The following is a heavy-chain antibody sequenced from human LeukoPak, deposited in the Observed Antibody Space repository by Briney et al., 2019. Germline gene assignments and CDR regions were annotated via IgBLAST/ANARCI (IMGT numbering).Heavy chain of an antibody. CDR1: GGSISSYY. CDR3: ARWNQLLGLGFDY. Sequence: SETLSLTCTVSGGSISSYYWSWIRQPPGKGLEWIGYIYYSGSTNYNPSLKSRVTISVDTSKNQFSLRLSSVTAADTAVYYCARWNQLLGLGFDYWGQGTLVTVSS. J-gene: IGHJ4*02. V-gene: IGHV4-59*01. CDR2: IYYSGST. D-gene: IGHD2-2*01.